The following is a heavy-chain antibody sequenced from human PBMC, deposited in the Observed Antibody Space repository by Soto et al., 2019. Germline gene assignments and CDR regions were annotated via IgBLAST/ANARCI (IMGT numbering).Heavy chain of an antibody. D-gene: IGHD5-18*01. CDR3: AAGDSSDTGDH. CDR2: TTAILGTR. Sequence: SVKVSCKASGDTLSQYCVSWVRQVPGKGLEWMGGTTAILGTRDYAQKFQGRMTITSDEPTTTSYMELNSLTSDDTAVYYCAAGDSSDTGDHWGQGTLVTVSS. V-gene: IGHV1-69*13. CDR1: GDTLSQYC. J-gene: IGHJ4*02.